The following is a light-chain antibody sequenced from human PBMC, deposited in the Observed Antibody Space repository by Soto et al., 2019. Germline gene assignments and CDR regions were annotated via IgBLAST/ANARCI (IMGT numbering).Light chain of an antibody. Sequence: EIVMTQSPATLSVSPGERATLSCRASQSVSSNLAWYQQKPGQAPRLLIYGASTRATGIPARFSGSGSGTVFTLTISSLQSEDFAVYYCQQYNNWPPLTFGGGTKVESK. CDR1: QSVSSN. CDR2: GAS. CDR3: QQYNNWPPLT. J-gene: IGKJ4*01. V-gene: IGKV3-15*01.